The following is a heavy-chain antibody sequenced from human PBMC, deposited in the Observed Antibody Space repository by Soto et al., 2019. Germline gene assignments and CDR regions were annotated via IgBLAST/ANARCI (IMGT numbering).Heavy chain of an antibody. D-gene: IGHD6-13*01. Sequence: VPLVQSGAELKKSGASVKVSCQTSGYSFTTYGTAWVRQAPGQGLEWIGWISAYSGHTNYAQDFQGRVTMTTDTATRTAYMELQSLSSDDTAVYYCARGRGSSSWYKIPHYFDSWGQGPPVTVSS. CDR2: ISAYSGHT. CDR1: GYSFTTYG. CDR3: ARGRGSSSWYKIPHYFDS. J-gene: IGHJ4*02. V-gene: IGHV1-18*01.